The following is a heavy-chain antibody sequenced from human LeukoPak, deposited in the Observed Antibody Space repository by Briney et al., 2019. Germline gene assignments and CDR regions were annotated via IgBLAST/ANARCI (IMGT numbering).Heavy chain of an antibody. CDR1: GGSFSGYY. CDR2: INHSGST. CDR3: ARRARGPTYSSGWYGGYYYYYYMDV. Sequence: SETLSLTCAVYGGSFSGYYWSWIRQPPGKGLEWIGEINHSGSTNYNPSLKSRVTISVDTSKNQFSLKLSSVTAADTAVYYCARRARGPTYSSGWYGGYYYYYYMDVWGKGTTVTISS. J-gene: IGHJ6*03. V-gene: IGHV4-34*01. D-gene: IGHD6-19*01.